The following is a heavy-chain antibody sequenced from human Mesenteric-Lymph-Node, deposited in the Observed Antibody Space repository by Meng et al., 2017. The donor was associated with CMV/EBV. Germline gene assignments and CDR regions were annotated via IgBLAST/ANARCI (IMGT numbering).Heavy chain of an antibody. J-gene: IGHJ6*02. V-gene: IGHV3-30-3*01. CDR3: ARDHLIFGVDHNYAMDL. Sequence: FHFSYYAIHWVRQPPGKVLKWMAIISHDESDKSYADSVKGRFTISRDNSTNTLYLQMNTLRAEDTAVYYCARDHLIFGVDHNYAMDLWGQGTTVTVSS. CDR2: ISHDESDK. CDR1: FHFSYYA. D-gene: IGHD3-3*01.